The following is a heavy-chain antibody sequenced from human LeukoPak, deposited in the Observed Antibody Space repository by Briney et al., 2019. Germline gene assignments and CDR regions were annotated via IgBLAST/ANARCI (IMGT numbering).Heavy chain of an antibody. Sequence: GGSLRLSCAASGFTFSDYYMSWIRQAPGKGLEWVSYISSSGSTIYYADSVKGRFTISRDNAKNSLYLQMNSLRAEDMALYYCAKSKYLGGSYDYWGQGTLVTVSS. D-gene: IGHD3-10*01. CDR3: AKSKYLGGSYDY. CDR2: ISSSGSTI. J-gene: IGHJ4*02. CDR1: GFTFSDYY. V-gene: IGHV3-11*01.